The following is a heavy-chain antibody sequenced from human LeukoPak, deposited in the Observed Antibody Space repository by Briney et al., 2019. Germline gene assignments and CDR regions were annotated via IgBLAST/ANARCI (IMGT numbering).Heavy chain of an antibody. Sequence: PGESLQISCKGSGYSFTSYWISWVRQLPGKGLEWMGRIDPSDSYTNYSPSFQGHVTISADKSISTAYLQWSSLKASDTAMYYCARGITMVRGVLTYYFDYWGQGTLVTVSS. D-gene: IGHD3-10*01. CDR3: ARGITMVRGVLTYYFDY. J-gene: IGHJ4*02. CDR1: GYSFTSYW. V-gene: IGHV5-10-1*01. CDR2: IDPSDSYT.